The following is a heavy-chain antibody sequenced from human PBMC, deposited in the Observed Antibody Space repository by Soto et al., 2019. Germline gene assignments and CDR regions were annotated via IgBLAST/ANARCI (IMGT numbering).Heavy chain of an antibody. V-gene: IGHV4-30-4*01. D-gene: IGHD2-21*01. Sequence: SETLSLTCTVSGVSLTSDDYYWAWIRQPPGKGLEWMGHISSSGRRDYNPSPRSRVTMSLDMSQNQFSLKVSSVTAADTAVYYCARATAYCGRTDCYPFDYWGQGTQVTVSS. CDR2: ISSSGRR. CDR1: GVSLTSDDYY. CDR3: ARATAYCGRTDCYPFDY. J-gene: IGHJ4*02.